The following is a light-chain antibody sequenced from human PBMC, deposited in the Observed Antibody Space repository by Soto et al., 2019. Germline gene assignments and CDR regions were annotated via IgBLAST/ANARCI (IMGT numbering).Light chain of an antibody. CDR1: SCNIGAGYD. V-gene: IGLV1-40*01. CDR2: DNN. J-gene: IGLJ3*02. CDR3: QSYDSSLSGSV. Sequence: QSVLTQPPSVSGAPGQRVTISCTGSSCNIGAGYDVHWYQQLPGTAPKLLIYDNNNRPSGVPDRFSGSKSGSSASLAITGLQAEDEADYYCQSYDSSLSGSVFGGGTKLTVL.